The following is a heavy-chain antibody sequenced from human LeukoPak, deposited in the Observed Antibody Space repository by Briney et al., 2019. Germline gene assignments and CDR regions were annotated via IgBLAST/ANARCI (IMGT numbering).Heavy chain of an antibody. CDR3: AELGITMIGGV. J-gene: IGHJ6*04. V-gene: IGHV3-23*01. CDR1: GFTFSSYA. D-gene: IGHD3-10*02. CDR2: ISGSGDST. Sequence: GGSLRLSCAASGFTFSSYAMNWVRQAPGKGLEWVSAISGSGDSTYYADSVKGRFTISRDNAKNSLYLQMNSLRAEDTAVYYCAELGITMIGGVWGKGTTVTISS.